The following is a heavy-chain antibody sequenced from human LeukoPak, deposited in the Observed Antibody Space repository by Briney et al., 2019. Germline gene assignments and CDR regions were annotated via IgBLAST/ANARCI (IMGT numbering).Heavy chain of an antibody. D-gene: IGHD2-15*01. CDR1: GGSFSGYY. CDR3: ARAEGYCSGCSYYFYMDV. Sequence: SETLSLTCAVYGGSFSGYYWSWIRQPPGKGLEWIGEINHSGSTNYNPSLKSRVTISVDTYKHQFSLKLSSVTAADTAVYYCARAEGYCSGCSYYFYMDVWGKGTTVTISS. CDR2: INHSGST. V-gene: IGHV4-34*01. J-gene: IGHJ6*03.